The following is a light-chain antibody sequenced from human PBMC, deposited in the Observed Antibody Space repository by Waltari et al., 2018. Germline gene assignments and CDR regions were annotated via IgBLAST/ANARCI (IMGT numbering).Light chain of an antibody. CDR2: GAS. V-gene: IGKV3-20*01. CDR1: QSVSRT. Sequence: EIVLTQSPGTLSFSPGERATLSCRASQSVSRTLAWYQQKPGEAPKLLSYGASIWATGIPDRFTGSGSGTDFSLTISSLEPEDFAIYFCQHYVRLPATFGQGTKVEIK. J-gene: IGKJ1*01. CDR3: QHYVRLPAT.